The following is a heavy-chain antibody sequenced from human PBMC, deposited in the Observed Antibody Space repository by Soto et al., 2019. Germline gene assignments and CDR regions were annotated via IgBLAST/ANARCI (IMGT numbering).Heavy chain of an antibody. Sequence: QVQLVQSGAEVKKPGASVKVSCKASGYTFTSYDINWVRQATGQGLEWMGWMNPNSGNTGYAQKFQGRVTMTRNTAKSTAYRERSSVTAEDTAVYCGARGNTSSGMDVWGQGTTVTVSS. J-gene: IGHJ6*02. CDR1: GYTFTSYD. CDR2: MNPNSGNT. CDR3: ARGNTSSGMDV. V-gene: IGHV1-8*01.